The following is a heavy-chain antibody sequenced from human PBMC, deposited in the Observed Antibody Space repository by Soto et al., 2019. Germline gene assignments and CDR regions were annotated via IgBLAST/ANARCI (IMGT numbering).Heavy chain of an antibody. Sequence: SETLSLTCTVSGGSVSSGGYYWSWIRQHPGKGLEWIGYIYYSGSTYYNPPLKSRVTISVDTSKNQFSLKLSSVTAADTAVYYCAREIVGVVAATYNWFDPWGQGTLVTVSS. CDR3: AREIVGVVAATYNWFDP. D-gene: IGHD2-15*01. CDR1: GGSVSSGGYY. V-gene: IGHV4-31*03. CDR2: IYYSGST. J-gene: IGHJ5*02.